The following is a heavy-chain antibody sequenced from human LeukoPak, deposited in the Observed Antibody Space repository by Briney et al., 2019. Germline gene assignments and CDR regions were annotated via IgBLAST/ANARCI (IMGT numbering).Heavy chain of an antibody. V-gene: IGHV3-9*01. Sequence: GGSLRLSCAASGFTFDGYAMHWVRQAPGKGLEWVSGISWNSGSIGYADSVKGRFTISRDNAKNSLYLQMNSLRAEDTALYYCAKGVRSNWFDPWGQGTLVTVSS. CDR2: ISWNSGSI. CDR3: AKGVRSNWFDP. CDR1: GFTFDGYA. J-gene: IGHJ5*02.